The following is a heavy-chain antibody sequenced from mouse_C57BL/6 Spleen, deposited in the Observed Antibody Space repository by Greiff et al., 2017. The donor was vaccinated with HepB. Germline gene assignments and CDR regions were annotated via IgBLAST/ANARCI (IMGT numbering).Heavy chain of an antibody. J-gene: IGHJ4*01. CDR2: IYPGDGDT. CDR1: GYAFSSSW. D-gene: IGHD4-1*01. Sequence: QVQLQQSGPELVKPGASVKISCKASGYAFSSSWMNWVKQRPGKGLEWIGRIYPGDGDTNYNGKFKGKATLTADKSSSTAYMQLSSLTSEDSAVYFCASSNWGYAMDYWGQGTSVTVSS. CDR3: ASSNWGYAMDY. V-gene: IGHV1-82*01.